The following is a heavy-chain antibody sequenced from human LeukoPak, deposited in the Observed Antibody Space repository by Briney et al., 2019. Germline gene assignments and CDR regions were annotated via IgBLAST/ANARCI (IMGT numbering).Heavy chain of an antibody. Sequence: KSSETLSLTCTVSGGSISSYYWSWIRQPPGKGLEWIGYIYYSGSTNYNPSLKSRVTISVDTSKNQFSLKLSSVTAADTAVYYCAREITMVRGGRHWFDPWGQGTLVTVSS. CDR2: IYYSGST. D-gene: IGHD3-10*01. J-gene: IGHJ5*02. V-gene: IGHV4-59*01. CDR3: AREITMVRGGRHWFDP. CDR1: GGSISSYY.